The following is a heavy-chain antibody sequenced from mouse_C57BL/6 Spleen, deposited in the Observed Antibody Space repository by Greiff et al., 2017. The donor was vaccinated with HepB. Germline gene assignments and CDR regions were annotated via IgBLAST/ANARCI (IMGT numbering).Heavy chain of an antibody. CDR2: IYPGDGDT. CDR3: ARDDYGEYYYAMDY. J-gene: IGHJ4*01. V-gene: IGHV1-82*01. D-gene: IGHD2-4*01. Sequence: QVQLQQSGPELVKPGASVKISCKASGYAFSSSWMNWVKQRPGKGLEWIGRIYPGDGDTNYNGKFKGKATLTADKSSSTAYMQLSSLTSEDSAVYFCARDDYGEYYYAMDYWGQGTSVTVSS. CDR1: GYAFSSSW.